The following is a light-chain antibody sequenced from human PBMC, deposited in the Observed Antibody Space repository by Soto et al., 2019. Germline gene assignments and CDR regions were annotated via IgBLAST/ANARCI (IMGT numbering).Light chain of an antibody. CDR3: QVWDTSTFHPI. Sequence: SYELTQSPSVSVAPGRTARIACEGNNIGTKSVHWYQQRPGQAPVVVVYYDSDLPSGIPERFSGYNSGNTATLTISSVEAGDEADYYCQVWDTSTFHPIFGGGTKLTVL. CDR2: YDS. V-gene: IGLV3-21*04. J-gene: IGLJ2*01. CDR1: NIGTKS.